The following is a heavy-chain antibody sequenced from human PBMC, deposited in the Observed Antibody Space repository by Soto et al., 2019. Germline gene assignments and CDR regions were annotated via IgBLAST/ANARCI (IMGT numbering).Heavy chain of an antibody. J-gene: IGHJ4*02. CDR3: ARDRARLGGHDY. CDR2: IYYSGST. V-gene: IGHV4-30-4*01. D-gene: IGHD3-16*01. Sequence: SETLSLTCTVSGGSISSGDYYWSWIRQPPGKGLEWIGYIYYSGSTYYNPSLKSRVTISVDTSKNQFSLKLSSVTAAGTAVYYCARDRARLGGHDYWGQGTLVTVSS. CDR1: GGSISSGDYY.